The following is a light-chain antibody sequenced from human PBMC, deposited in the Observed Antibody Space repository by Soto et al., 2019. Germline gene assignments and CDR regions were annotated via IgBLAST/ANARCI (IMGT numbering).Light chain of an antibody. CDR1: QSVRSN. Sequence: EIVMTQSPATLSVSPGEGVTLSCRAGQSVRSNLAWYQQKPGQAPRLLTYGASTRATGIPARFSGSGSGTEFTLSISSLQSEDFAVYYCQQYYNWPRTFGQGTKVEI. CDR3: QQYYNWPRT. J-gene: IGKJ1*01. V-gene: IGKV3-15*01. CDR2: GAS.